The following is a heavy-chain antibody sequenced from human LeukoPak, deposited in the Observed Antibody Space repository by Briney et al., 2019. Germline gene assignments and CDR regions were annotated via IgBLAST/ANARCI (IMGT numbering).Heavy chain of an antibody. CDR3: ARGPRAAADDY. CDR1: GYTFTSYD. CDR2: MNPNSGNT. J-gene: IGHJ4*02. Sequence: ASVKVSCKASGYTFTSYDINWVRQAPGQGLEWMGWMNPNSGNTGYAQKFQGRVTMTRNTSISTAYMELSSLTSEDTAVYYCARGPRAAADDYWGQGTLVTVSS. V-gene: IGHV1-8*01. D-gene: IGHD6-13*01.